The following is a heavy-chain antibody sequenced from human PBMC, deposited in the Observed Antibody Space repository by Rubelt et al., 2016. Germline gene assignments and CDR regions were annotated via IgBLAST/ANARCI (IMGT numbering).Heavy chain of an antibody. J-gene: IGHJ4*02. D-gene: IGHD6-19*01. CDR3: TTISGWYSNHY. CDR2: IKSKSDGGTT. Sequence: EVQLVESGGGLVQPGGSLRLSCAASGFTVSSNYMSWVRQAPGKGLEWVGRIKSKSDGGTTDYVSPVKGRFTISRDDSKSTLYLQMNSLKTEDTAVYYCTTISGWYSNHYWGQGTLVTVSS. CDR1: GFTVSSNY. V-gene: IGHV3-15*01.